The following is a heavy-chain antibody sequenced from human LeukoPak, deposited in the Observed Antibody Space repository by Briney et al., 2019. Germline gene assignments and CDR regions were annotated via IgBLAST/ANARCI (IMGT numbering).Heavy chain of an antibody. CDR3: ARGRNIEMTTMSGGSDY. J-gene: IGHJ4*02. CDR2: XXXNSGDX. Sequence: GASVKVSCKASGYTFTDYYXHWXRQAPGQGXXXXXXXXXNSGDXNXAQKFQGRVXMXRDTSISTAYMDLSDLRSDDTAVYYCARGRNIEMTTMSGGSDYWGQGTLVTVSS. CDR1: GYTFTDYY. D-gene: IGHD5-24*01. V-gene: IGHV1-2*02.